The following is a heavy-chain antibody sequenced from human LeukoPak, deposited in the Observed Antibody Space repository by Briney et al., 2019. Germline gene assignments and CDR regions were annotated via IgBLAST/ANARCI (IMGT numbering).Heavy chain of an antibody. J-gene: IGHJ4*02. CDR3: ATDIAAAGTGGY. D-gene: IGHD6-13*01. V-gene: IGHV3-30*02. CDR2: IRYDGSNK. Sequence: GGSLRLSCAASGFTFSSYGMHWVRQAPGKGLEWVAFIRYDGSNKYYADSVKGRFTISRDNSKNTLYLQMNSLSAEDTAVYYCATDIAAAGTGGYWGQGTLVTVSS. CDR1: GFTFSSYG.